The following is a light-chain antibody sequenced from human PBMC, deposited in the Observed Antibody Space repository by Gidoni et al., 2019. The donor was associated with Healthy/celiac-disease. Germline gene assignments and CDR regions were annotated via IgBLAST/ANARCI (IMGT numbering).Light chain of an antibody. CDR3: MQALQTPMYT. Sequence: DIVMTHSLPVTPGEPASISCRSSQSLLHSNGYNYLDWYLQKPGQSPQLLIYLGSSRASGVPDRFSGSGSGTDFTLKISRVEAEDVGVYYCMQALQTPMYTFGQXTKLEIK. CDR1: QSLLHSNGYNY. J-gene: IGKJ2*01. V-gene: IGKV2-28*01. CDR2: LGS.